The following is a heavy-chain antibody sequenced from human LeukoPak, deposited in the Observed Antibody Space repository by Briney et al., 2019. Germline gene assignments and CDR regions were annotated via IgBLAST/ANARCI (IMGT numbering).Heavy chain of an antibody. J-gene: IGHJ4*02. CDR3: ARDRPGDYGDYADHFDY. Sequence: GGSLRLSCAASGFTFSSYGMHWVRQAPGKGLEWVAAIWYDGSNKYYADSVKGRFTISRDNSKNTLYLQMNSLRAEDTAVYYCARDRPGDYGDYADHFDYWGQGTLVTVSS. V-gene: IGHV3-33*01. CDR1: GFTFSSYG. CDR2: IWYDGSNK. D-gene: IGHD4-17*01.